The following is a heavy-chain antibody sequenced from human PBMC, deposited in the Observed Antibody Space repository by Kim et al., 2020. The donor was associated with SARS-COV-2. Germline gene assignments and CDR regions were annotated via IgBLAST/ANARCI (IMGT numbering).Heavy chain of an antibody. D-gene: IGHD3-10*01. Sequence: GGSLRLSCAASGFTFSNYFMSWVRQAPGKGLEWVANIKQDGSEKYYVDSVKGRFTISRDNAKNSLYLQMNSLRAEDTAVYYCARVDLIMVRGVILSYYGMDVWGQGTTVTVSS. V-gene: IGHV3-7*01. CDR2: IKQDGSEK. CDR3: ARVDLIMVRGVILSYYGMDV. CDR1: GFTFSNYF. J-gene: IGHJ6*02.